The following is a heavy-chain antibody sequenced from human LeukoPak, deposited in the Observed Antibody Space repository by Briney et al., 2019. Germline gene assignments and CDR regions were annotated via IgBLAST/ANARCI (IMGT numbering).Heavy chain of an antibody. V-gene: IGHV4-30-2*01. J-gene: IGHJ4*02. D-gene: IGHD6-13*01. CDR2: IYHSGST. Sequence: SETLSLTCAVSGGSISSGGYSWSWIRQPPGEGLEWIGYIYHSGSTYYNPSLKSRVTISVDTSKNQFSLKLSSVTAADTAVYYCARGIYSSSWAFDYWGQGTLVTVSS. CDR3: ARGIYSSSWAFDY. CDR1: GGSISSGGYS.